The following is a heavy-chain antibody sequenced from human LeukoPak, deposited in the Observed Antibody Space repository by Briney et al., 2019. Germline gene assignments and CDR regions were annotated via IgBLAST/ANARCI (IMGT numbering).Heavy chain of an antibody. CDR2: IYYGGST. CDR3: ARGPYRSIWYSLDN. J-gene: IGHJ4*02. D-gene: IGHD6-13*01. Sequence: MSSETLSLTCTVSGDSISSSSYYWGWIRQSPGKGLEWIGSIYYGGSTHYKSSLKSRVNISVGTSKNQFFLKLNSVTAADTAVYYCARGPYRSIWYSLDNWGQGTLVTLSS. V-gene: IGHV4-39*07. CDR1: GDSISSSSYY.